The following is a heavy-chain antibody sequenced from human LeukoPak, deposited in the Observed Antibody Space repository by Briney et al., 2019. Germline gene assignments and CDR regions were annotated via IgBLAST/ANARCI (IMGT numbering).Heavy chain of an antibody. Sequence: ASVKVSCKASGYTFTSYDINWVRQATGQGLEWMGWMNPNSGNTGYAQKFQGRDSMTRNTSISTAYMELSSLRSEDTAVYYCARAGGYYYAPPDYWGQGTLVTVSS. V-gene: IGHV1-8*01. CDR3: ARAGGYYYAPPDY. J-gene: IGHJ4*02. CDR1: GYTFTSYD. CDR2: MNPNSGNT. D-gene: IGHD3-10*01.